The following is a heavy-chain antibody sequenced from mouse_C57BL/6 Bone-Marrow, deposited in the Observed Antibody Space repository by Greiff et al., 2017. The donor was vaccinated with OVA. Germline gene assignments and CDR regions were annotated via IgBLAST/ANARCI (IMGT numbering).Heavy chain of an antibody. V-gene: IGHV1-54*01. CDR2: INPGSGGT. CDR3: ARPENGYYAMDY. Sequence: QVQLQQSGAELVRPGTSVKVSCKASGYAFTNYLIEWVKQRPGQGLEWIGVINPGSGGTNYNEKFKGKATLTADKSSSTAYMQLSSLTSEDSAVYFCARPENGYYAMDYWGQGTSVTVSS. CDR1: GYAFTNYL. J-gene: IGHJ4*01.